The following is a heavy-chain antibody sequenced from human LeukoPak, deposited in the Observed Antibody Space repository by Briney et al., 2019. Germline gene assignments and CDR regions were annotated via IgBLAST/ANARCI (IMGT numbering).Heavy chain of an antibody. J-gene: IGHJ4*02. CDR3: AFGSGSYYNLFDY. CDR1: GGSISSGGYY. CDR2: IYYSGST. D-gene: IGHD3-10*01. V-gene: IGHV4-31*03. Sequence: PSETLSLTCTVSGGSISSGGYYWSWIRQHPGKVLEWIGYIYYSGSTYYNPSLKSRVTISVDTSKNQFSLKLSSVTAADTAVYYCAFGSGSYYNLFDYWGQGTLVTVSS.